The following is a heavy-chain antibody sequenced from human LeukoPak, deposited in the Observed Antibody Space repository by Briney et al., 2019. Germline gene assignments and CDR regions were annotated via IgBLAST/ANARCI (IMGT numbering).Heavy chain of an antibody. Sequence: ASVKVSCKASGYTFTSYGISWVRQAPGQGLEWMGWISAYNGNTNYAQKLQGRVTMTTDTSTSTAYMELRSLRSDDTAVYYCASILDRANWFDPWGQGALVTVSS. CDR2: ISAYNGNT. CDR3: ASILDRANWFDP. V-gene: IGHV1-18*01. J-gene: IGHJ5*02. CDR1: GYTFTSYG.